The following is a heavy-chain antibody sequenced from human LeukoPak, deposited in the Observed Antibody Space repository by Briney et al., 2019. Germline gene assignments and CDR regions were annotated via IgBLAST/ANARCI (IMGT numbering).Heavy chain of an antibody. V-gene: IGHV3-23*01. Sequence: GGSLRLSCAASGFTFSSYAMSWVRQAPGKGLEWVSAISGSGGSTYYADSVKGRFTISRDNSKDTLYLQMNSLRAEDTAVYYCAKAPSNSWWFDPWGQGTLVTVSS. D-gene: IGHD1-1*01. CDR3: AKAPSNSWWFDP. CDR2: ISGSGGST. J-gene: IGHJ5*02. CDR1: GFTFSSYA.